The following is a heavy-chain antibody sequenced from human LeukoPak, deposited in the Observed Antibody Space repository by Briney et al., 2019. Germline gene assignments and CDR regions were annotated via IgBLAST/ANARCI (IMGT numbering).Heavy chain of an antibody. V-gene: IGHV1-69*06. Sequence: GASVKVSCKASRYTFTGYYMHWVRQAPGQGLEWMGGIIPIFGTANYAQKFQGRVTITADKSTSTAYMELSSLRSEDTAVYYCARASQGAVAEYVWGQGTLVTVSS. CDR2: IIPIFGTA. J-gene: IGHJ4*02. CDR1: RYTFTGYY. D-gene: IGHD6-19*01. CDR3: ARASQGAVAEYV.